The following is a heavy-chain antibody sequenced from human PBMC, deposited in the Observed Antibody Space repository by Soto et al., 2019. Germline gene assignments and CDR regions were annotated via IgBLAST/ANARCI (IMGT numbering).Heavy chain of an antibody. J-gene: IGHJ6*02. CDR3: ARHLRYCSGGSCYQQSPYYYYGMDV. CDR2: IYPGDSDT. V-gene: IGHV5-51*01. Sequence: PGESLKISCKGSGYSFTSYWIGWVRQMPGKGLEWMGIIYPGDSDTRYSPSFQGQVTISADKSISTAYLQWSSLKASDTATYYCARHLRYCSGGSCYQQSPYYYYGMDVWGQGTTVTVSS. CDR1: GYSFTSYW. D-gene: IGHD2-15*01.